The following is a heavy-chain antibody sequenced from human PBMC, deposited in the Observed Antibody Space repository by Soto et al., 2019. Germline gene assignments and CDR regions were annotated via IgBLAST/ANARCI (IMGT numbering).Heavy chain of an antibody. CDR3: ARDVSSPIAVAGTGDY. Sequence: ASVTVSCQASGYTFTSYGISWVRQAPGQGLEWMGWISAYNGNTNYAQKLQGRVTMTTDTSTSTAYMELRSLRSDDTAVYYCARDVSSPIAVAGTGDYWGQGTLATVSS. D-gene: IGHD6-19*01. CDR2: ISAYNGNT. J-gene: IGHJ4*02. V-gene: IGHV1-18*01. CDR1: GYTFTSYG.